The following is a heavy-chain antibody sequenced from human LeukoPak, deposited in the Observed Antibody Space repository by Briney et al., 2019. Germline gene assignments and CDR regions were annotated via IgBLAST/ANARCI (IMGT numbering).Heavy chain of an antibody. V-gene: IGHV3-48*02. D-gene: IGHD5-12*01. CDR1: GFTSSSYS. Sequence: PGGSLRLSCAASGFTSSSYSMNWVRQAPGKGLEWVSYISSSSSTIYYADSVKGRFTISRDNAKNSPYLQMNSLRDEDTAVYYCARDLRDGYNWDFDYWGQGTLVTVSS. CDR2: ISSSSSTI. J-gene: IGHJ4*02. CDR3: ARDLRDGYNWDFDY.